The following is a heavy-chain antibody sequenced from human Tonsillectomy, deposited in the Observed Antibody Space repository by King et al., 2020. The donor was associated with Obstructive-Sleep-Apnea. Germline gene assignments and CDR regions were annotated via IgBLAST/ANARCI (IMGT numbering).Heavy chain of an antibody. V-gene: IGHV4-38-2*02. CDR1: GYSISSGYY. J-gene: IGHJ4*02. CDR3: ARVVVVSQYFDY. Sequence: VQLQESGPGLVKPSETLSLTCTVSGYSISSGYYCGWIRQPPGKGLEWIGSIYHSGSTYYNPALKRRVTISVDTSKNQFSLKLSSVTAADTAVYYCARVVVVSQYFDYWGQGTLVTVSS. CDR2: IYHSGST. D-gene: IGHD2-2*01.